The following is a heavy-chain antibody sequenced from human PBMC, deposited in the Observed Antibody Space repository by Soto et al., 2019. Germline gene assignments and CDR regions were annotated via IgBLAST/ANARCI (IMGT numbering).Heavy chain of an antibody. CDR3: ARLPKFLWFGDLTPRAYYFNY. D-gene: IGHD3-10*01. V-gene: IGHV5-51*01. CDR1: GYSFSTYW. CDR2: IYPGDSDT. Sequence: PGESLKISCTGSGYSFSTYWIAWVRQMPGKGLEWMGIIYPGDSDTRYSPSFQGQVTISADTSTKTAYLQWSSLKASDTAIYYCARLPKFLWFGDLTPRAYYFNYWGPGTRVPFSS. J-gene: IGHJ4*02.